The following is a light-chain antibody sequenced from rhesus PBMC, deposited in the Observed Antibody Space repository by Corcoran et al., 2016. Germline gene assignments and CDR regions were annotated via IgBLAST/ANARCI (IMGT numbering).Light chain of an antibody. CDR3: QNYYLPPFT. V-gene: IGKV4-1*01. Sequence: DIVMTQSPDSLAVSLGERVTINCRSSQSLLLHPNNKNALAWYLQRPGPPPKMLIYCASTRESGVPKRFSGSGSRTDFTLTISGLHAEDVAVYYCQNYYLPPFTFGPGTK. J-gene: IGKJ3*01. CDR1: QSLLLHPNNKNA. CDR2: CAS.